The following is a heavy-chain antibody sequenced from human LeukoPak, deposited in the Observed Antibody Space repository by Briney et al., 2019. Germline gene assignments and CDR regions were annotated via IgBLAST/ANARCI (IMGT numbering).Heavy chain of an antibody. D-gene: IGHD4-17*01. CDR1: GGSISSYY. CDR3: ASTTVTAYYYYYGMDV. Sequence: SETLSLTCTVSGGSISSYYWSWLRQPPGKGLEWIGYIYYSGSTNYNPSLKSRVTISVDTSKNQFSLKLSSVTAADTAVYYCASTTVTAYYYYYGMDVWGQGTTVTVSS. CDR2: IYYSGST. V-gene: IGHV4-59*08. J-gene: IGHJ6*02.